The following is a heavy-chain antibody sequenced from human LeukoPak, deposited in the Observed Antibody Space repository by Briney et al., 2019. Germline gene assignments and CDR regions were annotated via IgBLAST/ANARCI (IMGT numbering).Heavy chain of an antibody. CDR2: VSYDGRTK. CDR1: GFTFSSYG. J-gene: IGHJ4*02. CDR3: AKNYYDSSGYYPVDY. Sequence: PGGSLRLSCAASGFTFSSYGMHWVRQAPGKGLEWVSVVSYDGRTKYYADSVKGRFTISRDNSKNTLYLQMNSLRAEDTAVYYCAKNYYDSSGYYPVDYWGQGTLVTVSS. V-gene: IGHV3-30*18. D-gene: IGHD3-22*01.